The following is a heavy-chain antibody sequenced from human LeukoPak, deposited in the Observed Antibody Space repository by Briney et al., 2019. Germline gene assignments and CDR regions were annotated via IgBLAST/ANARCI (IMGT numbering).Heavy chain of an antibody. Sequence: PGGSLRLSCAASGFTFNDYYMSWIRQAPGKGLEWLSYINIGGTNTHYADSVKGRSTISRDNAKKSLYLEMNNLGAEDTAVYYCATDGAGFDTWGQGVLVTVSS. CDR1: GFTFNDYY. CDR2: INIGGTNT. CDR3: ATDGAGFDT. V-gene: IGHV3-11*01. J-gene: IGHJ5*02.